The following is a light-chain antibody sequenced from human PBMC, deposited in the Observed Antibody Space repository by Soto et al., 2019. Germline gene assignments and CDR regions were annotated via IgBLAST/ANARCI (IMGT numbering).Light chain of an antibody. CDR1: QNISKF. CDR2: VTS. CDR3: QQTYRRPWT. Sequence: DMQMTQSPSLLSASVGDRVTVTCRPSQNISKFLNWYQEKPGKPPKILIYVTSNLENGVPSRFKGSGSGTDFALTINGLQPEDFATYYCQQTYRRPWTFGQGTRV. J-gene: IGKJ1*01. V-gene: IGKV1-39*01.